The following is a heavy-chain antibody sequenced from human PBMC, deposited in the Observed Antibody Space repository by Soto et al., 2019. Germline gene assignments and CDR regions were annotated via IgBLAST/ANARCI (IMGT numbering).Heavy chain of an antibody. CDR3: VRGGIAGHWFDP. CDR2: IFHSGST. V-gene: IGHV4-31*03. J-gene: IGHJ5*02. Sequence: SETLSLTCSVSRAFINSGGFYYSWIRQPPGKGLEWLGYIFHSGSTLYTPSLRGRLTLSADTSRDQLSLHLTSVTAADTAVYYCVRGGIAGHWFDPWGQGILVTVSS. D-gene: IGHD2-21*01. CDR1: RAFINSGGFY.